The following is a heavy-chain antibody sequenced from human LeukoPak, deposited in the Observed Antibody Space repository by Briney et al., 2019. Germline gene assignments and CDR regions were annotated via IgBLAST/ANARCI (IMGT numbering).Heavy chain of an antibody. CDR2: IIPIFGTA. Sequence: ASVKVSCKASGGTFSSYAISWVRQAPGQGFEWMGGIIPIFGTANYAQKFQGRVTITADESTSTAYMELSSLRSEDTAVYYCAREGSPYSSGYYSVSGFDYWGQGTLVTVSS. V-gene: IGHV1-69*13. D-gene: IGHD3-22*01. J-gene: IGHJ4*02. CDR3: AREGSPYSSGYYSVSGFDY. CDR1: GGTFSSYA.